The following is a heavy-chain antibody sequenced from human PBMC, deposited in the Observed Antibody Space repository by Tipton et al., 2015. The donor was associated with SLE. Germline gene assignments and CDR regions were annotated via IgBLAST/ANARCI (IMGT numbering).Heavy chain of an antibody. Sequence: TLSLTCTVSGDSITSDYWTWRRQSPGKGLEFIGYIYYSRDTNYNPSLKSRVSISVDTSKNQLSLKLTSVTAADTAVYYCARGSVVADDYWGQGTLVTVSS. CDR3: ARGSVVADDY. V-gene: IGHV4-59*01. D-gene: IGHD2-15*01. J-gene: IGHJ4*02. CDR1: GDSITSDY. CDR2: IYYSRDT.